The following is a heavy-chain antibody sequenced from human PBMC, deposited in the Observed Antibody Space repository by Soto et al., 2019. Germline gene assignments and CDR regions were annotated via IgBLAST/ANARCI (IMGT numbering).Heavy chain of an antibody. V-gene: IGHV5-51*01. Sequence: PGESLKISCKGSGYSFTSYWIGWVRQMPGKGLEWMGIIYPGDSDTRYSPSFQGQVTISADKSISTAYLQWSSLKASDTAMYYCARPKLAYCGGDCIHAPDYYGMDVWGQGTTVTVSS. CDR1: GYSFTSYW. CDR2: IYPGDSDT. J-gene: IGHJ6*02. D-gene: IGHD2-21*02. CDR3: ARPKLAYCGGDCIHAPDYYGMDV.